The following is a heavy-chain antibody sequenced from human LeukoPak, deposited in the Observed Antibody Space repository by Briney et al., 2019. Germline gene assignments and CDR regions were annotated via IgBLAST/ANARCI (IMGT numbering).Heavy chain of an antibody. J-gene: IGHJ4*02. V-gene: IGHV3-23*01. D-gene: IGHD3-22*01. CDR3: AKDWISSCYYETGSYFDY. CDR1: GFTFSSYA. CDR2: ISGSGGST. Sequence: PGGSLRLSCAASGFTFSSYAMSWVRQAPGKGLEWVSAISGSGGSTYYADSVKGRFTISRDNSKNTLYLQMNSLRAEDTAVYYCAKDWISSCYYETGSYFDYWGQGTLVTVSS.